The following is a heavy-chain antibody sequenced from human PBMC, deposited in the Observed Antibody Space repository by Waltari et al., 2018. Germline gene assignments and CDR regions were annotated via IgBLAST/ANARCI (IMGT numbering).Heavy chain of an antibody. CDR3: ARDHYYGSGSYYGFDY. D-gene: IGHD3-10*01. CDR2: IDDSGST. J-gene: IGHJ4*02. Sequence: QVQLQESGPGLVKPSETLSLTCNVPGGSFSSHYWSWIRQPPGKGLEWIGYIDDSGSTSYNPSLRSRVTISVDTSARQFSLKLSSATAADTAVYYCARDHYYGSGSYYGFDYWGQGKLVTVSS. CDR1: GGSFSSHY. V-gene: IGHV4-59*11.